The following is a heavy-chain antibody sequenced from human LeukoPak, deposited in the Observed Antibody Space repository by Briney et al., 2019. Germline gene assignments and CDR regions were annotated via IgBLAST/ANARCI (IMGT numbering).Heavy chain of an antibody. CDR2: IYSGGST. D-gene: IGHD6-13*01. Sequence: GGSLRLSCAASGFTVSSNYMNWVRQAPGKGLEWVSVIYSGGSTYYADSVKGRFTISRDNSKNTLYLQMNSLRAEDTAVYYCAKDKGFIAAAGIDYWGQGTLVTVSS. J-gene: IGHJ4*02. V-gene: IGHV3-53*01. CDR1: GFTVSSNY. CDR3: AKDKGFIAAAGIDY.